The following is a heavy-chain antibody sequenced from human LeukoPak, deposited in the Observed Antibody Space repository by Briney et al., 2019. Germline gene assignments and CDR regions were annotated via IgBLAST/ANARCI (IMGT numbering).Heavy chain of an antibody. Sequence: ASVKVSCKASGYTFSSYAITWVRQAPGQGLECLGWISGYNGNTKYTQKLQGRVTITRDTSASTAYMELSSLRSEDMAVYYCARAETMFGGGVIAFGYWGQGTLVTISS. CDR1: GYTFSSYA. D-gene: IGHD3-16*01. J-gene: IGHJ4*02. V-gene: IGHV1-18*03. CDR3: ARAETMFGGGVIAFGY. CDR2: ISGYNGNT.